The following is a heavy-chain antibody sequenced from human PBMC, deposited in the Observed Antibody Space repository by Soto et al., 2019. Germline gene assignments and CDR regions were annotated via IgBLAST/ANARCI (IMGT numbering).Heavy chain of an antibody. Sequence: SETLSLTCTVSGGSISSSSYYWGWIRQPPGKGLEWIGSIYYSGSTYYNPSLKSRVTISVDTSKNQFSLKLSPVTAEDPAVDYCARQRITIFGVVSLIGWYYGMDVWGQGTTVTVSS. D-gene: IGHD3-3*01. J-gene: IGHJ6*02. V-gene: IGHV4-39*01. CDR1: GGSISSSSYY. CDR3: ARQRITIFGVVSLIGWYYGMDV. CDR2: IYYSGST.